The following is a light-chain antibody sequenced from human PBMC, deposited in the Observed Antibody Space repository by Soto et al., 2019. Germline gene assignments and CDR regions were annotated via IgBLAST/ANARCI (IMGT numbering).Light chain of an antibody. CDR1: QSISSW. CDR3: QHYNTYPWT. V-gene: IGKV1-5*03. CDR2: KAS. Sequence: DIQMTQSPSILSASVGHSLTSVCRASQSISSWLAWYQQKPGKAPNLLIYKASHLENGVPSRGSGSGSGTEFTLTISSLQPGDFATYYCQHYNTYPWTFGQGTKVDIK. J-gene: IGKJ1*01.